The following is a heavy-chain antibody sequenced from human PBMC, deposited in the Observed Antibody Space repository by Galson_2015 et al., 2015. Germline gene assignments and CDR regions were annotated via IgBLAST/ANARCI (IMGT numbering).Heavy chain of an antibody. Sequence: SETLSLTCTVSGGSISSYYWSWIRQPPGKGLEWIGYIYYSGSTNYNPSLKSRVTISVDTSKNQFSLKLSSVTAADTAVYYCARVRVGATGGDAFDIWGQGTMVTVSS. CDR2: IYYSGST. CDR3: ARVRVGATGGDAFDI. J-gene: IGHJ3*02. V-gene: IGHV4-59*01. CDR1: GGSISSYY. D-gene: IGHD1-26*01.